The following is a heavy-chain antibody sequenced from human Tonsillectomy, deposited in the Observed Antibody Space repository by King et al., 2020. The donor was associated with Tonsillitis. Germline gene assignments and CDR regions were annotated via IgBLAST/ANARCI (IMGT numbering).Heavy chain of an antibody. Sequence: VQLVESGGGVVQPGTSLRLSCEVSAFTFRTYVLDWVRQAPGKGLEWVAVISYDGKNKVYAESVKGRFTISRDNSKNTLFMQLNRLRPEDTAVYYCAVRRDCSDSNCYNAFYIWGQGTMVTVSS. CDR2: ISYDGKNK. J-gene: IGHJ3*02. CDR1: AFTFRTYV. V-gene: IGHV3-30*04. D-gene: IGHD2-2*02. CDR3: AVRRDCSDSNCYNAFYI.